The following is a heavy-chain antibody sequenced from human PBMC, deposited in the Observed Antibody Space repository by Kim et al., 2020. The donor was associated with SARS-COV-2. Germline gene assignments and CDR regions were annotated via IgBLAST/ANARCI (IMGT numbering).Heavy chain of an antibody. J-gene: IGHJ4*02. D-gene: IGHD3-22*01. Sequence: PSLKSRVTISVDTSKNQFSLELSSVTAADTAVYYCAREMYYYDSSGYFDYWGQGTLVTVSS. V-gene: IGHV4-59*01. CDR3: AREMYYYDSSGYFDY.